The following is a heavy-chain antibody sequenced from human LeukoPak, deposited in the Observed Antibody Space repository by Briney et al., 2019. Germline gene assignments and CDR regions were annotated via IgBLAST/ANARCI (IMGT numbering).Heavy chain of an antibody. CDR1: TFTVSSNF. CDR3: ARGPPFDP. J-gene: IGHJ5*02. Sequence: GGSLRLSCVASTFTVSSNFMSWVRQAPGKGLEWVSIIYSGGVTDYADSVKGRFTISRDNSKNTLYLQMNSLRVEDTAVYYCARGPPFDPWGQGTLVTVSS. V-gene: IGHV3-66*01. CDR2: IYSGGVT.